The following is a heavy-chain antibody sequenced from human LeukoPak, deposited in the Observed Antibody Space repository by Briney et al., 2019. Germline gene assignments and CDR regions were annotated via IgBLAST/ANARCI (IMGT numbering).Heavy chain of an antibody. J-gene: IGHJ3*01. Sequence: SETLSLTCTVSGCSISSGAYWGWVRQPPGKGLEWIGTIYHSGSTYYNPSLESRVTISIDTSKNQFSLKLNSVTAADTAVYYCANSWYCYYSSGLRKSDAFHRWGQGTLVTVSS. V-gene: IGHV4-38-2*02. CDR2: IYHSGST. CDR1: GCSISSGAY. D-gene: IGHD3-22*01. CDR3: ANSWYCYYSSGLRKSDAFHR.